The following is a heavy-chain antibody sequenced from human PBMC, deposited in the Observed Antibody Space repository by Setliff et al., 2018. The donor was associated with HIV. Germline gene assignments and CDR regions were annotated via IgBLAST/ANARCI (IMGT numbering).Heavy chain of an antibody. Sequence: GESLKISCKGSGYTFTSYWIGWVRQMPGKGLEWMGIIYPGDSDTRYSPSFQGRVTISADKSINTAYLQWSSLQASDTAMYYCATRDYYYGMDVWGQGTTVTVSS. J-gene: IGHJ6*02. V-gene: IGHV5-51*01. CDR1: GYTFTSYW. CDR3: ATRDYYYGMDV. CDR2: IYPGDSDT.